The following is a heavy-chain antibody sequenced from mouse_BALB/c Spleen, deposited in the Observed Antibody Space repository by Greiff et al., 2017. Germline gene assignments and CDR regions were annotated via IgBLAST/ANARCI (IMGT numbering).Heavy chain of an antibody. CDR3: ARVLWYFEV. Sequence: DVMLVESGGGLVQPGGSLKLSCAASGFTFSSYGMSWVRQTPDKRLELVATINSNGGSTYYPDSVKGRFTISRDNAKNTLYLQMSSLKSEDTAMYYCARVLWYFEVWGAGTTVTVSS. J-gene: IGHJ1*01. CDR2: INSNGGST. CDR1: GFTFSSYG. V-gene: IGHV5-6-3*01.